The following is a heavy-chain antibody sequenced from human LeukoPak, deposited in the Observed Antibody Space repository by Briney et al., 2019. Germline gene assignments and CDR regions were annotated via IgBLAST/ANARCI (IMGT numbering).Heavy chain of an antibody. CDR3: ASPSKFYGY. Sequence: PGGSLRLSCAASGFTFSDYYMSWIRQAPGKGLERVSYTSSSGSTIYYADSVKGRFTISRDNARNALYLHMNSLRAEDTAVYYWASPSKFYGYWGQGTLVTVSS. CDR1: GFTFSDYY. V-gene: IGHV3-11*01. CDR2: TSSSGSTI. J-gene: IGHJ4*02. D-gene: IGHD4-11*01.